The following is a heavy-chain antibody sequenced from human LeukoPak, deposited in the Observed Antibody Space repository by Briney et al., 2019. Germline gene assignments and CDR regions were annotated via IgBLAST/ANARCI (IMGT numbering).Heavy chain of an antibody. D-gene: IGHD5-12*01. Sequence: GASLRLSCAASGLTFSSYAMSWVRQAPGKGLEWVSAISGSGGSTYYADSVTGRFTISRDNSKNTLYLQMNSLRAEDTAVYFCAYYSGSPSSYFDYWGQGTLVTVSS. CDR3: AYYSGSPSSYFDY. V-gene: IGHV3-23*01. J-gene: IGHJ4*02. CDR1: GLTFSSYA. CDR2: ISGSGGST.